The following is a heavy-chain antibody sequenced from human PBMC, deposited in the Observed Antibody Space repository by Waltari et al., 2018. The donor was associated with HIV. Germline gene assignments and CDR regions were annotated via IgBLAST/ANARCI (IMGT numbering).Heavy chain of an antibody. V-gene: IGHV4-39*01. CDR2: IYYSGGT. J-gene: IGHJ5*02. D-gene: IGHD2-21*02. CDR3: ASSGGVTGWFDP. Sequence: QLQLQESGPGLVKPSETLSLTCTVSGGAISSSSYYWGWIRQPPGKGLEWIGSIYYSGGTYYNPSLKSRVTISVDTSKNQFSLKLSSVTDADTAVYYCASSGGVTGWFDPWGQGTLVTVSS. CDR1: GGAISSSSYY.